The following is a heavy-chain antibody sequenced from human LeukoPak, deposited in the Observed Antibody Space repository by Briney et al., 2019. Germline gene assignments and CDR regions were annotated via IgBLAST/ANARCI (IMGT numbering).Heavy chain of an antibody. Sequence: PSETLSLTCTVSGGSISSDYWSWIRQPAGKGLEWIGRIYTSGRSNYNPSLKSRVTMSLDTSKNQFSLKLSSVTAADTAVYYCARDGSYDSGFDSWGQGTLVTVSS. CDR3: ARDGSYDSGFDS. CDR2: IYTSGRS. CDR1: GGSISSDY. V-gene: IGHV4-4*07. D-gene: IGHD3-22*01. J-gene: IGHJ5*01.